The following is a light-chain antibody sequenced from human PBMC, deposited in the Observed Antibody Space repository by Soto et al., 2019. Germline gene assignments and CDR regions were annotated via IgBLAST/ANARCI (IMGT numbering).Light chain of an antibody. CDR2: GAS. J-gene: IGKJ4*01. V-gene: IGKV3-20*01. CDR3: QQYGSSPLT. Sequence: EIGLTQSPGTLSLSPGDRATLSCRASQTVSFSYLAWYQQKPGQAPRLLIYGASSRATGIPGRFSGSESGTDFTLTISRLEPEDFAVYYCQQYGSSPLTFGGGTKVEIK. CDR1: QTVSFSY.